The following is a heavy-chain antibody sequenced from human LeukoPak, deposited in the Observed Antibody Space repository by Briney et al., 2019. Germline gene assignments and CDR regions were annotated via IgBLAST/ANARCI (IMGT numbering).Heavy chain of an antibody. V-gene: IGHV3-30*18. CDR1: GFTFSNYG. D-gene: IGHD5-18*01. Sequence: GRSLRLSCAASGFTFSNYGMHWVRQAPGKGLDWVAVISFDGSDKRYPDSVKGRFSISRYNSKNTMDLQMNSLRVEDTGVYYCAKDLREYSSVGGLIDYWGQGILVTVSS. CDR2: ISFDGSDK. CDR3: AKDLREYSSVGGLIDY. J-gene: IGHJ4*02.